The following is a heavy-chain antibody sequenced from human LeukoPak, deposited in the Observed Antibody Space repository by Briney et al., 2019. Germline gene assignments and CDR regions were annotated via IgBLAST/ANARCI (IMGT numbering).Heavy chain of an antibody. Sequence: GGSLRLSCAASGFTFSDYAMSWVRQAPGKGLEWVSSISGSGGTTYYADSVKGRFTISRDNSKNTLYLQMNSLRAEDTAVYYCARGAMVRGVITYFDYWGQGTLVTVSS. CDR2: ISGSGGTT. V-gene: IGHV3-23*01. D-gene: IGHD3-10*01. J-gene: IGHJ4*02. CDR3: ARGAMVRGVITYFDY. CDR1: GFTFSDYA.